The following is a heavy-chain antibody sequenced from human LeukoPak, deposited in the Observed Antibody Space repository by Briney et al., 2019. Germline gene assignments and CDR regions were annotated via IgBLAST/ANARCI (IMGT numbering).Heavy chain of an antibody. CDR2: ISYDGSNK. Sequence: GGSLRLSGAASGFTFSSYGMHWVRKAPGKGLEWVAVISYDGSNKYYADSVKGRFTISRDNSKNTLYLQMNSLRAEDTAVYYCAKGIWSSSWSTVFDYWGQGTLVTVSS. D-gene: IGHD6-13*01. CDR1: GFTFSSYG. J-gene: IGHJ4*02. V-gene: IGHV3-30*18. CDR3: AKGIWSSSWSTVFDY.